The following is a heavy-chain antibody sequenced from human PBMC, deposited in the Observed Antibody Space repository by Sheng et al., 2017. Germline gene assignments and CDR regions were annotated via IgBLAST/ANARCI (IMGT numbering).Heavy chain of an antibody. CDR3: AREGYGDYDPYFDY. D-gene: IGHD4-17*01. V-gene: IGHV3-33*01. CDR1: GFTFSSYG. J-gene: IGHJ4*02. Sequence: QVQLVESGGGVVQPGGSLRLSCAASGFTFSSYGMHWVRQAPGKGLEWVAVIWYDGSNKYYADSVKGRFTISRDNSKNTLYLQMNSLRAEDTAVYYCAREGYGDYDPYFDYWGQGTLV. CDR2: IWYDGSNK.